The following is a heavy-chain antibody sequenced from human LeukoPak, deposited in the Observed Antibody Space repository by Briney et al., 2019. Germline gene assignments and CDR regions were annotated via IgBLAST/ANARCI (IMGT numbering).Heavy chain of an antibody. CDR1: GYSISSGYY. Sequence: SETLSLTCTVSGYSISSGYYWGWIRQPPGKGLEWIGSIYHSGSTYYNPSLKSRVTISVDTSKNQFSLKLSSVTAADTAVYYCARDGYCGGDCYRDPLDYWGQGTLVTVSS. CDR3: ARDGYCGGDCYRDPLDY. D-gene: IGHD2-21*02. V-gene: IGHV4-38-2*02. CDR2: IYHSGST. J-gene: IGHJ4*02.